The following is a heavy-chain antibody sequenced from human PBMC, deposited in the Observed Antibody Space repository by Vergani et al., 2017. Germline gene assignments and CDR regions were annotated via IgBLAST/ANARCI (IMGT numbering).Heavy chain of an antibody. Sequence: EVQLVESGGGLVQPGGSLRLSCAASGFTFSSYSMNWVRQAPGKGLEWVSYISSSSSTIYYADSVKGRFTISRDNAKNSLYLQMNSLRAEDTAVYYCARDGRYYYMDVWGKGTTVTVSS. J-gene: IGHJ6*03. CDR1: GFTFSSYS. CDR2: ISSSSSTI. CDR3: ARDGRYYYMDV. V-gene: IGHV3-48*01.